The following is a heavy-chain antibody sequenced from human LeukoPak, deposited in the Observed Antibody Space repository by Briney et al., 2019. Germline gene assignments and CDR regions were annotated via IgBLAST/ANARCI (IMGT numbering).Heavy chain of an antibody. D-gene: IGHD3-16*01. CDR2: MNPNSGNT. CDR3: ARVGGFMITFGGVGPILY. V-gene: IGHV1-8*01. Sequence: ASVEVSCKASGYTFTSYDINWVRQATGQGLEWMGWMNPNSGNTGYAQKFQGRVTMTRNTSISTAYMELSSLRSEDTAVYYCARVGGFMITFGGVGPILYWGQGTLVTVSS. J-gene: IGHJ4*02. CDR1: GYTFTSYD.